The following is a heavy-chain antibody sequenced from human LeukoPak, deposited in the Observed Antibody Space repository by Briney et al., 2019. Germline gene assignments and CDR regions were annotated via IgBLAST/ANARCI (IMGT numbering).Heavy chain of an antibody. CDR2: IYPGDSDT. CDR3: ARHSGTNYYYYYYMDV. D-gene: IGHD3-10*01. V-gene: IGHV5-51*01. CDR1: GYSFTSYW. J-gene: IGHJ6*03. Sequence: GESLKISRKGSGYSFTSYWIGWVRQMPGKGLELMGIIYPGDSDTRYSPSFQGQVTISAHKSISTAYLQWSSLKASDTAMYYCARHSGTNYYYYYYMDVWGKGTTVTVSS.